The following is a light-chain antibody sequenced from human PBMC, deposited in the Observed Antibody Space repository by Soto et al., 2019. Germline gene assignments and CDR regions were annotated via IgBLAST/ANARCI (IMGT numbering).Light chain of an antibody. CDR2: GAS. J-gene: IGKJ1*01. CDR3: QQYNNWLTWT. Sequence: EIVMTQSPATMSVSPGERATLSCRASQSMGSNVAWYQQKPGQAPRLLIYGASTRAAGIPARFSGSGSGTEFTLTITSLQSEDFAVYYCQQYNNWLTWTFGQGTKVDIK. CDR1: QSMGSN. V-gene: IGKV3-15*01.